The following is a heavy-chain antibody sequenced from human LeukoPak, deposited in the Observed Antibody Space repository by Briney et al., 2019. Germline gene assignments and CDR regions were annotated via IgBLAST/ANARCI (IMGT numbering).Heavy chain of an antibody. Sequence: GASVTVSSKASGYTFTRYGISWVRQAPGQGREWMGWISAYNGNTNYAQKLQGRVTMTTDTSTSTAYMELRSLRSDDTAVYYCARSEEGYCSSTSCYQFYPWGQGTLVTVSS. CDR1: GYTFTRYG. D-gene: IGHD2-2*01. J-gene: IGHJ5*02. V-gene: IGHV1-18*01. CDR2: ISAYNGNT. CDR3: ARSEEGYCSSTSCYQFYP.